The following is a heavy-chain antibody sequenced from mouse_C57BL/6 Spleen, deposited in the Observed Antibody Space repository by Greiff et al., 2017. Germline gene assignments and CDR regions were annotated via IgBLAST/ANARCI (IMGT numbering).Heavy chain of an antibody. J-gene: IGHJ2*01. Sequence: VQLQQPGAELVKPGASVKMSCKASGYTFTSYWITWVKQRPGQGLEWIGDIYPGSGSNNYNEKFTSKATMNVDTSSSTAYMQLSSLTSEDSAAYYWAGGDDYDNPYFDYRGQGTTRTVSS. CDR3: AGGDDYDNPYFDY. CDR2: IYPGSGSN. V-gene: IGHV1-55*01. CDR1: GYTFTSYW. D-gene: IGHD2-4*01.